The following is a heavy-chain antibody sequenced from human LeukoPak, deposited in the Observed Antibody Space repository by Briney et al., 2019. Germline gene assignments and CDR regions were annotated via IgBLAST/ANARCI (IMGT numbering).Heavy chain of an antibody. D-gene: IGHD3-22*01. V-gene: IGHV3-30*18. CDR3: AKEMYYYDSSGYSTHYYYYGMDV. J-gene: IGHJ6*02. Sequence: GGSLRLSCAASGFTFSSYGMHWVRQAPGKGLEWVAVISYDGSKEYYADSVKGRFTISRDNSKNTLYLQMNSLRAEDAAVYYCAKEMYYYDSSGYSTHYYYYGMDVWGQGTTVTVSS. CDR2: ISYDGSKE. CDR1: GFTFSSYG.